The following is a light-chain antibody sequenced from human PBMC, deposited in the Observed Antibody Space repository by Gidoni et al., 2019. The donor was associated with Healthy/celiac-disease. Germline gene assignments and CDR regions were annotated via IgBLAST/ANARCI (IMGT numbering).Light chain of an antibody. CDR1: QGISSY. CDR3: QQLNSYPPST. CDR2: AAS. Sequence: DIQLTQSPSFLSAAVGDRVTITCRASQGISSYLAWYQQKPGKAPKLLIYAASTLQSGVPSRFSGSGSGTEFTLTISSLQPEDDATYYCQQLNSYPPSTFGPGTKVDIK. V-gene: IGKV1-9*01. J-gene: IGKJ3*01.